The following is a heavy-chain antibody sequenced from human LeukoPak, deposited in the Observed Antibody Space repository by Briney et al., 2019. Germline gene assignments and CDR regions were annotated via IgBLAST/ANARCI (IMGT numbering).Heavy chain of an antibody. CDR2: IYSGGST. V-gene: IGHV3-53*01. D-gene: IGHD3-10*01. CDR3: AGDSIRLGELYY. Sequence: GGSLRLSCAASGFTAGSNYMSWVRQAPGKWLEWVSVIYSGGSTYYADSVKGRFTISRDNSKNTLYLQMNSLRAETTAVYYCAGDSIRLGELYYWGQGTLVTVSS. CDR1: GFTAGSNY. J-gene: IGHJ4*02.